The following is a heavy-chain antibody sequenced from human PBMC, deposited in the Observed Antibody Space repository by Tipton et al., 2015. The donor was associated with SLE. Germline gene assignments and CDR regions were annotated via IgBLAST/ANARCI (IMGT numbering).Heavy chain of an antibody. CDR3: ASALVGARGDFDY. D-gene: IGHD1-26*01. CDR2: IIPLLGTP. V-gene: IGHV1-69*16. CDR1: GGNFGGST. Sequence: QSGPEVKGPGSSVKVSCKSSGGNFGGSTITWVRQAPGQGLECLGFIIPLLGTPKYAQKFQGRVTITTDESTSTAYMELRSLRSDDTAVYYCASALVGARGDFDYWGQGTLVTVPS. J-gene: IGHJ4*02.